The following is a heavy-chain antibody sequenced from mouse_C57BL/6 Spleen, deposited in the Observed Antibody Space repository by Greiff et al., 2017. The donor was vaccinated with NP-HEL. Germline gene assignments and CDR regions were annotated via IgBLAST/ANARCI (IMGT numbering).Heavy chain of an antibody. CDR1: GFSLTSYG. CDR2: IWSGGST. D-gene: IGHD6-2*01. CDR3: ASLWVFAY. Sequence: VKLVESGPGLVQPSQSLSITCTVSGFSLTSYGVHWVRQSPGKGLEWLGVIWSGGSTDYNAAFISRLSISKDNSKSQVFFKMNSLQADDTAIYYCASLWVFAYWGQGTLVTVSA. J-gene: IGHJ3*01. V-gene: IGHV2-2*01.